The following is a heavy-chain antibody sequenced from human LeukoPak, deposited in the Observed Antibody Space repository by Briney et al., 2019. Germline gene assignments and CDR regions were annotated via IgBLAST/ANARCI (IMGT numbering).Heavy chain of an antibody. D-gene: IGHD2-8*01. J-gene: IGHJ6*02. Sequence: GGSLRLSCAASGFTLSNHWMIWVRQVPGRGPEWVANVNRDGSETYYLDSVKGRFTISRDNAKSSLYLQMNSLRAEDTALYYCVRNNAMDVWGQGTAVIVSS. CDR2: VNRDGSET. CDR1: GFTLSNHW. CDR3: VRNNAMDV. V-gene: IGHV3-7*03.